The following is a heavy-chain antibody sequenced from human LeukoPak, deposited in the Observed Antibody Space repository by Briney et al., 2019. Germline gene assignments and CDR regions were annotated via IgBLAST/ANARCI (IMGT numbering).Heavy chain of an antibody. CDR3: AKDGGSDPDSFDI. D-gene: IGHD2-15*01. V-gene: IGHV3-23*01. CDR1: GFTFSSYA. J-gene: IGHJ3*02. Sequence: PGGSLRLSCAASGFTFSSYAMSWVRQAPGKGLEWVSTISGIAGSTYYADSVKGRFTISRDNTKNSLYLQMNSLRAEDTAVYYCAKDGGSDPDSFDIWGQGTMVTVSS. CDR2: ISGIAGST.